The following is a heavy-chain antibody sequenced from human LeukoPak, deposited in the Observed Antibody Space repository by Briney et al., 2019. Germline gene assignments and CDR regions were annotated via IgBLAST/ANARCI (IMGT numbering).Heavy chain of an antibody. CDR2: IRYDGNNK. D-gene: IGHD3-16*01. J-gene: IGHJ6*03. CDR3: AKDWGGDSYYYYMDV. CDR1: GFTFSRYG. V-gene: IGHV3-30*02. Sequence: GGSLRLSCAASGFTFSRYGIHWVRQAPGKGLEWVAFIRYDGNNKYYGGSVKGRFTVDRDNSNNTLYLQMSSLRVEDTAVYYCAKDWGGDSYYYYMDVWGKGTTVTVSS.